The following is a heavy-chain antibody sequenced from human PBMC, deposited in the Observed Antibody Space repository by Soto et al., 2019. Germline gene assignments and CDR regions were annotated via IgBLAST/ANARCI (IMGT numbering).Heavy chain of an antibody. CDR2: IFHNGTT. CDR3: ARGGLTWGEY. CDR1: GGSVSSLNW. J-gene: IGHJ4*02. V-gene: IGHV4-4*02. Sequence: QLQLQESGPGLVKPSGTLSLTCAVSGGSVSSLNWWSWVRQSPGKGLEWIGEIFHNGTTNYNPSLKCRVTISIDKSQNQFSLNLSSVTAADTAVYYCARGGLTWGEYWGQGALVTVCS. D-gene: IGHD3-16*01.